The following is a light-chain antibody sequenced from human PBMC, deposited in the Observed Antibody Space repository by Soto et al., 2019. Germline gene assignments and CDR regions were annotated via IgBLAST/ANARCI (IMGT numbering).Light chain of an antibody. V-gene: IGKV3D-20*02. CDR1: QSVSSSY. CDR3: QQRSNWPPT. CDR2: GAS. J-gene: IGKJ5*01. Sequence: NVLTQSPGTLSLSPGERATLSCRASQSVSSSYLAWYQQKPGQAPRLLIYGASSRATGIPDRFSGSGSGTDFTLTISSLEPEDFAVYYCQQRSNWPPTFGQVTRLEIK.